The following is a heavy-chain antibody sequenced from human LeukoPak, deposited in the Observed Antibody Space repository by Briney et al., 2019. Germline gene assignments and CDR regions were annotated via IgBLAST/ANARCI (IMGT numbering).Heavy chain of an antibody. CDR3: ARDFLGSRGFAFDI. J-gene: IGHJ3*02. V-gene: IGHV1-2*06. D-gene: IGHD2-15*01. CDR1: GYTFTGYY. CDR2: INPNSGGT. Sequence: GASVKVSCKASGYTFTGYYMHWVRQAPGQGLEWMGRINPNSGGTNYAQKFQGRVTITRDMSTSTAHMELSSLRSEDTAVYYCARDFLGSRGFAFDIWGQGTMVTVSS.